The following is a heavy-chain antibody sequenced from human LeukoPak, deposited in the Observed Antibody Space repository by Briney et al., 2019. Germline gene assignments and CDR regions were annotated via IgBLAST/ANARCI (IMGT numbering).Heavy chain of an antibody. V-gene: IGHV3-11*03. J-gene: IGHJ5*01. CDR1: GFTFNDYY. CDR3: LRWRGHAFFES. CDR2: ISSSSSYT. D-gene: IGHD3-16*01. Sequence: PGGSLRLSCAASGFTFNDYYMTWIRQGPGKGLEWVSDISSSSSYTNYADSVKGRFTISRDNAKNSLYLQMNSLRAEDTAVYYCLRWRGHAFFESWGQGTLVTVSS.